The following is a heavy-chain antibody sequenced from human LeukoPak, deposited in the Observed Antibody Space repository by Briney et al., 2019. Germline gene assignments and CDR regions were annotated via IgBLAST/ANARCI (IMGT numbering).Heavy chain of an antibody. CDR3: ANTYGEGGGY. J-gene: IGHJ4*02. CDR2: ISGSGGST. Sequence: QPGGSLRLSCAASGFTFSSYAMSCVRQATGKGLEWVSAISGSGGSTYYADSVKGRFTISRDNSKNTLYLQMNSLRAEDTAVYYCANTYGEGGGYWGQGTLVTVSS. D-gene: IGHD4-17*01. V-gene: IGHV3-23*01. CDR1: GFTFSSYA.